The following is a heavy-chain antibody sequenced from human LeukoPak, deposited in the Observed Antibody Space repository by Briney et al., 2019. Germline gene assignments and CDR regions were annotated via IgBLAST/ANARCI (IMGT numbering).Heavy chain of an antibody. V-gene: IGHV4-59*01. D-gene: IGHD4-11*01. CDR3: ARTSTLDYSDYPFDY. Sequence: SETLSLTCTVSGGSISSYYWSWIRQPAGKGLEWIGYIYYSGSTNYNPSLKSRVTISVDTSKNQFSLKLSSVTAADTAVYYCARTSTLDYSDYPFDYWGQGTLVTVSS. J-gene: IGHJ4*02. CDR1: GGSISSYY. CDR2: IYYSGST.